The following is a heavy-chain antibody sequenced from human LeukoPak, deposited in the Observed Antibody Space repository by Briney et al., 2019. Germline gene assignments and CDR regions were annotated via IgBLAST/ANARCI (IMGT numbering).Heavy chain of an antibody. Sequence: ASVRVSCKASVYTFTSYDINWVRQATGQGLEWMGWMNPNSGNTGYAQKFQDRVTMTRNTSISTAYMELSSLRSEDTAVYYCARGRRDSRQFDYWGQGTLVTVSS. CDR2: MNPNSGNT. CDR3: ARGRRDSRQFDY. V-gene: IGHV1-8*01. CDR1: VYTFTSYD. D-gene: IGHD3-10*01. J-gene: IGHJ4*02.